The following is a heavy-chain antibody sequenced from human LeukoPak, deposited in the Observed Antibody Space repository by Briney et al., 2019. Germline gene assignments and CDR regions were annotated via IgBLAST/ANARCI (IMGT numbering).Heavy chain of an antibody. CDR2: ISYDGKNI. V-gene: IGHV3-33*06. CDR1: GFSFSNYG. J-gene: IGHJ4*02. Sequence: GGSLRLSCAASGFSFSNYGFHWDRQAPGKGLDWVSAISYDGKNIHYADSVKGRFTISRDNSRNTVYLQMNSLRVEDTAVYYCAKTYSRESGYDFFFHYWGQGTRVTVSS. CDR3: AKTYSRESGYDFFFHY. D-gene: IGHD5-12*01.